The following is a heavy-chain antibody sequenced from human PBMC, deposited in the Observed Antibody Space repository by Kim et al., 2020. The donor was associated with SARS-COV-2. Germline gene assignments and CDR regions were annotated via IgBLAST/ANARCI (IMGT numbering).Heavy chain of an antibody. CDR3: ALYGSGLGNYYYGMDV. CDR2: INPNSGGT. CDR1: GYTFTGYY. J-gene: IGHJ6*02. Sequence: ASVKVSCKASGYTFTGYYMHWVRQAPGQGLEWMGWINPNSGGTNYAQKFQGRVTMTRDTSISTAYMELSRLRSDDTAVYYCALYGSGLGNYYYGMDVWGQGTTVTVSS. V-gene: IGHV1-2*02. D-gene: IGHD3-10*01.